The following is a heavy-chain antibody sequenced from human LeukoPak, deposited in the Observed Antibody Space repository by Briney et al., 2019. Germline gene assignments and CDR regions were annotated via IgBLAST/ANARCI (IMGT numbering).Heavy chain of an antibody. V-gene: IGHV4-31*03. CDR3: ARSRMDTAMPYEAFDI. CDR2: IYYSGST. D-gene: IGHD5-18*01. Sequence: SQTLSLTCTVSGGSISSGGYYWSWIRQHPGKGLEWIGYIYYSGSTYYNPSLKSRVTISVDTSKNQFSLKLSSVTAADTAVYYCARSRMDTAMPYEAFDIWGQGTMVTVSS. CDR1: GGSISSGGYY. J-gene: IGHJ3*02.